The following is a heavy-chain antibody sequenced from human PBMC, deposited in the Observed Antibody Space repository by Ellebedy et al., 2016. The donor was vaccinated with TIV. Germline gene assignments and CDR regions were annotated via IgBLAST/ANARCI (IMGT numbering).Heavy chain of an antibody. CDR3: AKDSGDGYDY. Sequence: PGGSLRLSCAASGFTFSIYAMTWVRQAPGKGLGWVSSISGSGAIIYYADSVKGRFTISRDNSKNTLYLQMNSLRAEDTAVYHCAKDSGDGYDYWGQGTLVTVSS. D-gene: IGHD5-24*01. V-gene: IGHV3-23*01. CDR2: ISGSGAII. CDR1: GFTFSIYA. J-gene: IGHJ4*02.